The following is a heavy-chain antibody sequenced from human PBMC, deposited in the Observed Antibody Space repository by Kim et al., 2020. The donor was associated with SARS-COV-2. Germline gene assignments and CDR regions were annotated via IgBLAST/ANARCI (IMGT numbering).Heavy chain of an antibody. CDR3: ARETTSPPTVTTQYYYYYYGMDV. D-gene: IGHD4-17*01. J-gene: IGHJ6*02. CDR2: IYHSGST. V-gene: IGHV4-38-2*02. Sequence: SETLSLTCTVSGYSISSGYYWGWIRQPPGKGLEWIGSIYHSGSTYYNPSLKSRVTISVDTSKNQFSLKLSSVTAADTAVYYCARETTSPPTVTTQYYYYYYGMDVWGQGTTVTVSS. CDR1: GYSISSGYY.